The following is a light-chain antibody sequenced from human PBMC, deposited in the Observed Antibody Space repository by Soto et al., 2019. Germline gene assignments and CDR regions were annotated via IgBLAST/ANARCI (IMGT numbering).Light chain of an antibody. J-gene: IGLJ1*01. V-gene: IGLV2-14*01. CDR2: EVS. Sequence: VLTQPASVSGSPGQSITISCTGTSSDVGGYNYVSWYQQNPGKAPKLMIFEVSNRPSGVSNRFSGSKSGNTASLTISGLQAEDEADYYCSSYISDTARVFGTGTKVTVL. CDR1: SSDVGGYNY. CDR3: SSYISDTARV.